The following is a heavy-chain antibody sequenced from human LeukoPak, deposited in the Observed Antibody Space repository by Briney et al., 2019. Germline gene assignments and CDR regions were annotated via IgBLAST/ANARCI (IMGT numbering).Heavy chain of an antibody. J-gene: IGHJ5*01. CDR3: ARGLLYSGSFARNWFDS. V-gene: IGHV4-39*01. CDR2: IYYSGNT. Sequence: SETLSLTCTVSGGSITISSYYWGWIRQPPGKGLEWIGSIYYSGNTYYNPSLKSRVTISVDTSKHQFSLNLSSVTAADTAIYFCARGLLYSGSFARNWFDSWGQGTLVTVSS. CDR1: GGSITISSYY. D-gene: IGHD1-26*01.